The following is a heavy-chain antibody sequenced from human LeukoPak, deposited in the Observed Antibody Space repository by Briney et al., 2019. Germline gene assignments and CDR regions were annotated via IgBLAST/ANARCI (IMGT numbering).Heavy chain of an antibody. CDR3: ARVKDFAYSFFDL. V-gene: IGHV4-4*07. CDR2: IYTSGST. J-gene: IGHJ2*01. Sequence: SETLSLTCTVSGGSISSYYWSWIRQPAGKGLEWIGRIYTSGSTNYNPSLKSRVTMSVDTSKNQFSLNLTSVTAADTAVYYCARVKDFAYSFFDLWGRGTLVTVSS. CDR1: GGSISSYY.